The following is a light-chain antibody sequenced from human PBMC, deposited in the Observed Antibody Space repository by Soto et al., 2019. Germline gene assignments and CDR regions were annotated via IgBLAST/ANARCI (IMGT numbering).Light chain of an antibody. J-gene: IGKJ5*01. Sequence: EIVITQSPSTLSVSPGERATLSCRASQSVSSNLAWYQQKPGQAPRLLIYDASNRATGIPARFSGSGSGTDFTLTISSLEHEDFAVYYCQQRSKWPPTFGQGRRMEIK. CDR3: QQRSKWPPT. CDR1: QSVSSN. V-gene: IGKV3-11*01. CDR2: DAS.